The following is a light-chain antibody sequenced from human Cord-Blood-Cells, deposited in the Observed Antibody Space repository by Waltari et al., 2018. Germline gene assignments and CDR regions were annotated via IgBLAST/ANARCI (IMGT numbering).Light chain of an antibody. CDR3: QQSYSTPPYT. V-gene: IGKV1-39*01. CDR1: QSISSY. J-gene: IGKJ2*01. CDR2: AAS. Sequence: DIQMTQSPSSLSASVGDRVTITCRASQSISSYLNRYQQKPGKAPKLLIYAASSLQSGVPSRFSGRGSGTDFTLTISSLQPEDFATYYCQQSYSTPPYTFGQGTKLEI.